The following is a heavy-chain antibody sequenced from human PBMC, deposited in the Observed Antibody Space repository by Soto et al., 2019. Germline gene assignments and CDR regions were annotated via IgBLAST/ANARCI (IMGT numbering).Heavy chain of an antibody. CDR1: GGTFSSYT. J-gene: IGHJ4*02. D-gene: IGHD6-19*01. V-gene: IGHV1-69*02. CDR3: ARMYSSGCFDY. Sequence: PSVKASCKASGGTFSSYTTSWVRQAPGQGLEWMGRIIPILGIANYAQKFQGRVTITADKSTSTAYMELSSLGSEDTAVYYCARMYSSGCFDYWGQGTLVTVSS. CDR2: IIPILGIA.